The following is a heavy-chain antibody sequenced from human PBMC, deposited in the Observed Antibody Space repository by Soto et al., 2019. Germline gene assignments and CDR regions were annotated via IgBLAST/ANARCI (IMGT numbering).Heavy chain of an antibody. D-gene: IGHD3-22*01. Sequence: EVQLLESGGGLVQPGGSLRLSCAATGYTFSYAMSWVRQAPGKGLEWVSVISGGGGSTYYADSVKGRFTISRDNSKNTLFLQMNSLRAEDTAVYYCARGGRSRDSSSYYSNDYFDYWGQGTQVTVSS. CDR2: ISGGGGST. CDR3: ARGGRSRDSSSYYSNDYFDY. J-gene: IGHJ4*02. CDR1: GYTFSYA. V-gene: IGHV3-23*01.